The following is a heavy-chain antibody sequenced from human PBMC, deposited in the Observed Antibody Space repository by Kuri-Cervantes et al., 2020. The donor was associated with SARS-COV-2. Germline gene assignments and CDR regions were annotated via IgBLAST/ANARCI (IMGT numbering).Heavy chain of an antibody. CDR1: GFTFSSYS. V-gene: IGHV3-48*01. CDR2: ISSSSSTI. CDR3: ARDFYGDYVWYFDF. J-gene: IGHJ2*01. D-gene: IGHD4-17*01. Sequence: ETLSLTCAASGFTFSSYSMNWVRQAPGKGLEWVSYISSSSSTIYYADSVKGRVTISRDNAKNTLYLQMNSLRAEDTAVYYCARDFYGDYVWYFDFWGLGTLVTVSS.